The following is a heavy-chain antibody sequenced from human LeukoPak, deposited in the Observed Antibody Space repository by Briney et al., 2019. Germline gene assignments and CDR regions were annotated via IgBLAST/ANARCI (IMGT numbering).Heavy chain of an antibody. J-gene: IGHJ3*02. Sequence: ASVKVSCKASGGTFSSYAISWVRQAPGQGLEWMGGIIPIFGTANYAQKFQGRVTITADESTSTAYMELSSLRSEDTAVYYCARDATVLRFLEGDAFDIWGQGTMVAVSS. D-gene: IGHD3-3*01. CDR2: IIPIFGTA. V-gene: IGHV1-69*01. CDR1: GGTFSSYA. CDR3: ARDATVLRFLEGDAFDI.